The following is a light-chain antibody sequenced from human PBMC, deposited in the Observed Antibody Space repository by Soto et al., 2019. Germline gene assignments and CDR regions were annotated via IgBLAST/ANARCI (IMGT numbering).Light chain of an antibody. CDR1: QSVLYSSNNKNY. CDR2: WAS. CDR3: QQYYSTPRLT. V-gene: IGKV4-1*01. Sequence: DIVMTQSPDSLAVSLGERATINCKSSQSVLYSSNNKNYLAWYQQKPGQPPKLLIYWASTRESGVPDRFCGSGSGTDFTLTISSLQAEDVAVYYCQQYYSTPRLTFGGGTKVEIK. J-gene: IGKJ4*01.